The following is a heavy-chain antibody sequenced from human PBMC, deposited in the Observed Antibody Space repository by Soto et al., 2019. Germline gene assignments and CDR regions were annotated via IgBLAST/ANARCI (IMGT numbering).Heavy chain of an antibody. CDR3: ARDKPTNYDILTGYYDPGLFDY. D-gene: IGHD3-9*01. V-gene: IGHV4-59*02. CDR1: GDSVTSHY. CDR2: MHYTGFS. Sequence: SETLSLTCSFSGDSVTSHYLTWIRQSPEKGLEWIGYMHYTGFSHYNPSLKSRLTISVDTAKNQFTLQLTSVTVADTAVYYCARDKPTNYDILTGYYDPGLFDYWGQGTLVTVSS. J-gene: IGHJ4*02.